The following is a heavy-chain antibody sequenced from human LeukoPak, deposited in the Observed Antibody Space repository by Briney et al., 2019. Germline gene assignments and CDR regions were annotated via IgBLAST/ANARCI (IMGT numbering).Heavy chain of an antibody. D-gene: IGHD3-10*01. CDR3: ARDWGNYYGSGSYKGVPSDY. V-gene: IGHV1-3*03. Sequence: ASVKVSCKASGYTFTSYAMHWVRQAPGQRLEWMGWINAGNGNTKYSQEFQGRVTITRDTSASTAYMELSSLRSEDMAVYYCARDWGNYYGSGSYKGVPSDYWGQGTLVTVSS. CDR1: GYTFTSYA. J-gene: IGHJ4*02. CDR2: INAGNGNT.